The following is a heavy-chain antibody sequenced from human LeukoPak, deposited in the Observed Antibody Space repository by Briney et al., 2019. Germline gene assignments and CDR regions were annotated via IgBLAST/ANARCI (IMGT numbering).Heavy chain of an antibody. V-gene: IGHV1-69*02. Sequence: SVKVSCKASGGTFSSYTISWVRQAPGRGLEWMGRIIPILGIANYAQKFQGRVTITADKSTSTAYMELSSLRSEDTAVYYCASISGSYSVGYFDYWGQGTLVTVSS. D-gene: IGHD1-26*01. CDR2: IIPILGIA. CDR3: ASISGSYSVGYFDY. J-gene: IGHJ4*02. CDR1: GGTFSSYT.